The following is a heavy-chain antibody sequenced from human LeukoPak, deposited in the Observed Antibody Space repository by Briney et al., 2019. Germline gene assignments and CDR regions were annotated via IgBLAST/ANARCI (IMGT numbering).Heavy chain of an antibody. D-gene: IGHD2-15*01. CDR1: GGSFSGYY. Sequence: SETLSLTCAVYGGSFSGYYWSWIRQPPGKGLEWIGEINHSGSTNYNPSLKRRVTISVDTSKNQFSLKLSSVTAADTAVYYCARGSGDCSGGSCYSVGWFDPWGQGTLVTVSS. V-gene: IGHV4-34*01. CDR3: ARGSGDCSGGSCYSVGWFDP. CDR2: INHSGST. J-gene: IGHJ5*02.